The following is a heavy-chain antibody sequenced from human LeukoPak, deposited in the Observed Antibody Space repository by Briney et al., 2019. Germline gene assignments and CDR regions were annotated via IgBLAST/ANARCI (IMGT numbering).Heavy chain of an antibody. CDR2: INPNSGGT. J-gene: IGHJ4*02. Sequence: ASVKVSCKASGYTFTGYYMHWVRQAPGQGLEWMGWINPNSGGTNYAQKFQGRVTMTRDTSISTAYMELSRLRSDDTAVYYCARDQGSYCTNGVCYLLSPFDYWGQGTLVTVSS. CDR1: GYTFTGYY. V-gene: IGHV1-2*02. D-gene: IGHD2-8*01. CDR3: ARDQGSYCTNGVCYLLSPFDY.